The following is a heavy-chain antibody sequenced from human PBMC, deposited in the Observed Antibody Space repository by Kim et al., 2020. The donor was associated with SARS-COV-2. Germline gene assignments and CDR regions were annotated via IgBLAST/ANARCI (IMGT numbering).Heavy chain of an antibody. CDR1: GYTFTSYA. D-gene: IGHD6-19*01. CDR2: INAGNGNT. J-gene: IGHJ4*01. Sequence: ASVKVSCKASGYTFTSYAMHWVRQAPGQRLEWMGWINAGNGNTKYSQKFQGRVTITRDTSASTAYMELSSLRSEDTAVYYCAREVAGQWLVVKGNYFDYWGQEPWSPSPQ. CDR3: AREVAGQWLVVKGNYFDY. V-gene: IGHV1-3*01.